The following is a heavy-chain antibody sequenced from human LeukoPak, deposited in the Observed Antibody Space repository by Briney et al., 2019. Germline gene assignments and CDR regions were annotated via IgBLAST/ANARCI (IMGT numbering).Heavy chain of an antibody. Sequence: ASVTVSFKASVYTFTSYYMHWVRQAAGQGLEWMGIINPSGGSTSYAQKFQGRVTMTRDTSTSTVYMELSSLRSEDTAVYYCARDYRPGSPLWFGSPDYWGQGTLVTVSS. V-gene: IGHV1-46*01. CDR3: ARDYRPGSPLWFGSPDY. CDR2: INPSGGST. CDR1: VYTFTSYY. D-gene: IGHD3-10*01. J-gene: IGHJ4*02.